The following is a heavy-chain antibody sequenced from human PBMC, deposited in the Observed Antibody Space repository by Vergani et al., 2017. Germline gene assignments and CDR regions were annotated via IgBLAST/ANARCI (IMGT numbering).Heavy chain of an antibody. CDR1: GFTFSSYA. CDR2: ISGSGGST. V-gene: IGHV3-23*01. Sequence: EVQLLESGGGLVQPGGSLRLSCAASGFTFSSYAMSWVRQAPGKGLEWVSAISGSGGSTYYADPVKGRFTISRDNSKNTLYLQMNSLRAEDTAVYYCAKEVGAYCGGDCYYDYWGQGTLVTVSS. D-gene: IGHD2-21*02. J-gene: IGHJ4*02. CDR3: AKEVGAYCGGDCYYDY.